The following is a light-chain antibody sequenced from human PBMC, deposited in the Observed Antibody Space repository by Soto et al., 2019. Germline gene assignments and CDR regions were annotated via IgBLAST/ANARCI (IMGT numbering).Light chain of an antibody. CDR2: GAS. J-gene: IGKJ1*01. V-gene: IGKV3-15*01. CDR3: QQYNNWPPP. CDR1: QSVSSN. Sequence: EIVVTQSPATLSVSPGERATLSCRASQSVSSNLAWYQQKPGQAPRLLIYGASTRATGIPARFSGSGSGTEFTLTISSLQSEEFAVYYCQQYNNWPPPFGQGTKVEVK.